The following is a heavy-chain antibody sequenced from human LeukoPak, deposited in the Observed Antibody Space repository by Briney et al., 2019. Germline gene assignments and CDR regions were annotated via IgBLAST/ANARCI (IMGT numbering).Heavy chain of an antibody. V-gene: IGHV1-58*02. CDR3: AADVIYESD. Sequence: SVEVSCKXSGFTFSNSAMQWVRQARGQRLEWIGWIVVGSGNTNYAQKFQERVTITRDMSTSTAYMELSSLRSEDTAIYYCAADVIYESDWGQGTLVTVSS. CDR1: GFTFSNSA. CDR2: IVVGSGNT. J-gene: IGHJ4*02. D-gene: IGHD2/OR15-2a*01.